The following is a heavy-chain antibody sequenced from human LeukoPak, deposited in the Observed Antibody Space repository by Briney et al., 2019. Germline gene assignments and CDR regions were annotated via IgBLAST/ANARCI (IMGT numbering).Heavy chain of an antibody. D-gene: IGHD5-12*01. CDR3: ARGLVLATDDAFDI. CDR1: GGSISSGGYY. Sequence: PSQTLSLTCTVSGGSISSGGYYWSWIRQHPGKGLEWIGYIYYSGSTYYNPSLKSRVTISVDTSKNQFSLKLSSVTAADTALYFCARGLVLATDDAFDIWGQGTLVTVSS. CDR2: IYYSGST. V-gene: IGHV4-31*03. J-gene: IGHJ3*02.